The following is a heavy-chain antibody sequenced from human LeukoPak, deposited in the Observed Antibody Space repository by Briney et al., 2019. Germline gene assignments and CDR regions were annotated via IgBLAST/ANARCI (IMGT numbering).Heavy chain of an antibody. CDR3: ARDGGFSSSLPFDP. V-gene: IGHV3-21*01. Sequence: GGSLRLSCAASGFTFSDYWMHWVRQAPGKGLEWVSAISGSGGSTYYADSVKGRFTISRDNAKNSLYLQMNSLRAEDMAVYYCARDGGFSSSLPFDPWGQGTLVTVSS. D-gene: IGHD6-13*01. J-gene: IGHJ5*02. CDR2: ISGSGGST. CDR1: GFTFSDYW.